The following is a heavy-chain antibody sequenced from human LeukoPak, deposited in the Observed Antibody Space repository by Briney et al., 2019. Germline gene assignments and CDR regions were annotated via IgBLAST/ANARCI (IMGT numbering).Heavy chain of an antibody. V-gene: IGHV3-21*06. CDR3: ASYTLWYGDS. CDR1: GFSFNKSS. D-gene: IGHD3-10*01. Sequence: PGGSLRLSCAASGFSFNKSSMLWFRQAPGKGLEWVSSISIGSSPYTYYADSLKGRFTISRDNAKNSVCLQMNSLRPEDTAVYYCASYTLWYGDSWGQGTLVTVSS. J-gene: IGHJ4*02. CDR2: ISIGSSPYT.